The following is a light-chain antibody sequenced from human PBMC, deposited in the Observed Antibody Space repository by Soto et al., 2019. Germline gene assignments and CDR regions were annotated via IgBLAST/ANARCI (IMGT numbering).Light chain of an antibody. V-gene: IGLV1-40*01. CDR1: SSNIGAGYD. CDR2: GNN. J-gene: IGLJ3*02. Sequence: QSVLTQPPSVSGAPGQRVTISCTGSSSNIGAGYDVHWYQQLPGTAPKLLIYGNNNRPSGVPDRFSGSKSGTSASLAITGLQAEDEADYYCPSYDSSLSGSRVFGGGTQLTVL. CDR3: PSYDSSLSGSRV.